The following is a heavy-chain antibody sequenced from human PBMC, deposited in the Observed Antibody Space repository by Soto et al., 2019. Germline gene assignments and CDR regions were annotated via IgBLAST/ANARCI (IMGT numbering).Heavy chain of an antibody. V-gene: IGHV3-74*01. CDR3: ATAEVDY. CDR1: GFTFANHW. CDR2: MNSDGSTT. J-gene: IGHJ4*02. Sequence: GGSLRLSCAFSGFTFANHWMHWVRQAPGKGLEWVSRMNSDGSTTDYADSVKGRFTVSRDNAKNTLYLQMNSLRAEDTAVYYCATAEVDYWGPGTLVTVSS.